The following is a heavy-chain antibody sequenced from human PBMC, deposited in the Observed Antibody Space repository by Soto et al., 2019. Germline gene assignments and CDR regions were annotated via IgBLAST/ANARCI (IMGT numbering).Heavy chain of an antibody. V-gene: IGHV1-46*01. Sequence: QGQLVQSGAEVTKPGASVTVSCEAHGYTFTRYLIHWVRQAPGQSLEWVGAINTAGAGTTYGQKLQGRVTMTRDTSTSTVYMELSSLRSEDTAVYFCARRDSNSWSFDYWGQGTLVTVSS. CDR2: INTAGAGT. D-gene: IGHD6-13*01. CDR3: ARRDSNSWSFDY. J-gene: IGHJ4*02. CDR1: GYTFTRYL.